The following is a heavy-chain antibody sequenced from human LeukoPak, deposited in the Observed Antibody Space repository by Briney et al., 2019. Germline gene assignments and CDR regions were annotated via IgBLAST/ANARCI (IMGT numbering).Heavy chain of an antibody. CDR3: TRDGYGGYSFFDY. CDR2: IWYDGSNK. Sequence: PGRSLRLSCAASGFTFSSYGMHWVRQAPGKGLEWVAVIWYDGSNKYYADSVKGRFTISRDNSKNTLYLQMNSLRAEDTAVYYCTRDGYGGYSFFDYWGRGTLVTVSS. J-gene: IGHJ4*02. D-gene: IGHD5-12*01. CDR1: GFTFSSYG. V-gene: IGHV3-33*01.